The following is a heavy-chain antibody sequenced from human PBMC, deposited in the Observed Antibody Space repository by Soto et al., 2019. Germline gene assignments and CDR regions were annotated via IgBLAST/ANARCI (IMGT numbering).Heavy chain of an antibody. D-gene: IGHD6-19*01. CDR3: ARVSSQNYQWPPYLYYYYMDV. Sequence: GGSLRLSCAAPGSTFSSYNINWVRQAPGKGLEWASYINSASTTIYYADSVKGRFAISRDNAKNSVYLQMDSLRAEDTAVYYCARVSSQNYQWPPYLYYYYMDVWGKGTTVTVS. V-gene: IGHV3-48*01. CDR1: GSTFSSYN. CDR2: INSASTTI. J-gene: IGHJ6*03.